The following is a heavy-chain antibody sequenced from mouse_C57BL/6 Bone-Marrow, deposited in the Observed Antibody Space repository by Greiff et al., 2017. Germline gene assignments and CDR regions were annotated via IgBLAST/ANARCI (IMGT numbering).Heavy chain of an antibody. CDR1: GYTFTNYW. J-gene: IGHJ2*01. CDR3: ARWGISGDFDY. CDR2: IYPGGGYT. Sequence: VKLVESGAELVRPGTSVKMSCKASGYTFTNYWIGWAKQRPGHGLEWIGDIYPGGGYTNYNEKFKGKATLTADKSSSTAYMQFSSLTSEDSAIYYCARWGISGDFDYWGQGTTLTVSS. D-gene: IGHD3-2*02. V-gene: IGHV1-63*01.